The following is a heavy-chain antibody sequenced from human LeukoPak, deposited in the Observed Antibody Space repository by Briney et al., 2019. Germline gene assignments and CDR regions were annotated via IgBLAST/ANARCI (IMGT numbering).Heavy chain of an antibody. CDR2: ISSSGTTI. CDR3: ARVRSGYYMDV. V-gene: IGHV3-48*01. Sequence: GGSLRLSCAASGFTFTIYSMNWVRQAPGKGLEWVSYISSSGTTIHYADSVKGQFTISRDNAKNSLYLQMNSLRVEDTAVYYCARVRSGYYMDVWGKGTTVTVSS. J-gene: IGHJ6*03. D-gene: IGHD3-10*01. CDR1: GFTFTIYS.